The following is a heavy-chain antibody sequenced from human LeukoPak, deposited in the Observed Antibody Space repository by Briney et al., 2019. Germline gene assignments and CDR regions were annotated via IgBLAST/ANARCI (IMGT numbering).Heavy chain of an antibody. CDR3: ARHPIGTAMVSYFDY. V-gene: IGHV4-38-2*01. Sequence: SETLSLTCAVYGYSISSGYYWGWIRQPPGQGLEWIGTISHSGSAYYNPSLKSRVTISLDTSKNQFSLRLSSVTAADTAVYCCARHPIGTAMVSYFDYWGQGTLVTVSS. CDR2: ISHSGSA. J-gene: IGHJ4*02. D-gene: IGHD5-18*01. CDR1: GYSISSGYY.